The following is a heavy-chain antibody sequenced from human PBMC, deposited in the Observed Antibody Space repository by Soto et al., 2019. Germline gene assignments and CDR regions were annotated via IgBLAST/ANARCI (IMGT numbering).Heavy chain of an antibody. J-gene: IGHJ4*02. CDR2: ISSSSSYI. CDR1: GFTFSSYS. CDR3: ARDARLGELSSYFDY. Sequence: PGGSLRLSCAYSGFTFSSYSMNWVRQAPGKGLEWVSSISSSSSYIYYADSVKGRFTISRDNAKNSLYLQMNSLRAEDTAVYYCARDARLGELSSYFDYWGQGTLVPVSS. D-gene: IGHD3-16*02. V-gene: IGHV3-21*01.